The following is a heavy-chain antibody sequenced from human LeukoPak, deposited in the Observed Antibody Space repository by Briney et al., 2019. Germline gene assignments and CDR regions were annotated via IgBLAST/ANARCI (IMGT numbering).Heavy chain of an antibody. CDR3: AKEITTISISGQLDP. Sequence: GGSLRLSCAASGFTFRSYAMTWVRQAPGKGLEWVASLSVIGDNTYYADSVKGRFTISRDNSRNTLYLQMNSLRAEDTAVYYCAKEITTISISGQLDPWGQGTLVTVSS. J-gene: IGHJ5*02. CDR2: LSVIGDNT. CDR1: GFTFRSYA. D-gene: IGHD2-21*01. V-gene: IGHV3-23*01.